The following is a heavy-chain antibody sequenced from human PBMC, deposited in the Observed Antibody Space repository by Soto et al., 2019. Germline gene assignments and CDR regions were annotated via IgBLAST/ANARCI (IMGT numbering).Heavy chain of an antibody. CDR2: IIPIFGKT. V-gene: IGHV1-69*06. CDR3: ARDLGSEGFDY. Sequence: SVKVSCKASGGTFSSYAISWVRQAPGQGLEWMGGIIPIFGKTNYAQKFQGRVTMTADTSTSTAYMELSSLRSDDTAVYYCARDLGSEGFDYWGQGTLVTVSS. J-gene: IGHJ4*02. CDR1: GGTFSSYA.